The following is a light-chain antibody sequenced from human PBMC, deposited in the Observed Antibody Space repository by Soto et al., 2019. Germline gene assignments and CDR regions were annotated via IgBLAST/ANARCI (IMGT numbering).Light chain of an antibody. J-gene: IGLJ2*01. Sequence: QSVLTQPRSVSGSSGQSVTISCTGTSSDVGGYNYVSWYQQHPGKAPKLMIYDVSNPPSGVPDRVSGSKSGNTASLTISGLQAEDEADYYCCSYAGSYTLRVFGGGTKLTVL. CDR1: SSDVGGYNY. V-gene: IGLV2-11*01. CDR3: CSYAGSYTLRV. CDR2: DVS.